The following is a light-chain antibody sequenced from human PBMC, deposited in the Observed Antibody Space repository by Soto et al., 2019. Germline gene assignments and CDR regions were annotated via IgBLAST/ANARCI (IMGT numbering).Light chain of an antibody. J-gene: IGLJ1*01. CDR3: SSHTGSISYF. CDR2: DVS. CDR1: SSDVGGYNY. Sequence: QSVLTQPASVSGSPGQSITISCTGTSSDVGGYNYVSWYQSHPGEAPKLIIYDVSNRPSGVSDRFSCSQSGNTASLTFSGLQAEDEVDFYCSSHTGSISYFFGTGEKVTVL. V-gene: IGLV2-14*03.